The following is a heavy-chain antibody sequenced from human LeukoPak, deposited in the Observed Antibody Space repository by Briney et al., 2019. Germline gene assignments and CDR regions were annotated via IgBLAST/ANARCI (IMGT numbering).Heavy chain of an antibody. CDR1: GFTFDDYA. CDR3: ARDRTSRGYSYGVDY. J-gene: IGHJ4*02. V-gene: IGHV3-49*04. Sequence: GSLRLSCTGSGFTFDDYAMSWVRQAPGKGLEWVGFIRRRGYGGTIEYAASVRGRFTISRDDSKSIAYLQMNSLKAEDTAVYYCARDRTSRGYSYGVDYWGQGALVTVSS. D-gene: IGHD5-18*01. CDR2: IRRRGYGGTI.